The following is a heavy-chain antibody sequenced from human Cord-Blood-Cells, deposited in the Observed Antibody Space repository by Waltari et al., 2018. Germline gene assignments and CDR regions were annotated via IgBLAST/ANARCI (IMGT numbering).Heavy chain of an antibody. CDR2: IIPIFGTA. D-gene: IGHD3-3*01. V-gene: IGHV1-69*01. J-gene: IGHJ5*02. CDR3: ARDVLITICGVAKSSGFWFDP. CDR1: GGTFSSYA. Sequence: SSVKVSCKAPGGTFSSYAISWVRQAPGQGLKWMGGIIPIFGTANYAQKFQGRVTITADESTSTAYMELSSLRSEDTAVYYCARDVLITICGVAKSSGFWFDPWGQGTLVTVSS.